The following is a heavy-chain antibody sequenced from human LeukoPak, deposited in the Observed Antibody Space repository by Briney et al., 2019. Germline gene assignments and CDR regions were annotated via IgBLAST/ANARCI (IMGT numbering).Heavy chain of an antibody. Sequence: QPGGSLRLSCAASGFTFSSYAMSWVRQAPGKGLEWVSAISGSGGSTYYVDSVKGRFTISRDNSKNTLYLQMNSLRAEDTAVYYCAKDTTVTTSLTVGYWGQGTLVTVSS. V-gene: IGHV3-23*01. J-gene: IGHJ4*02. CDR1: GFTFSSYA. CDR3: AKDTTVTTSLTVGY. CDR2: ISGSGGST. D-gene: IGHD4-17*01.